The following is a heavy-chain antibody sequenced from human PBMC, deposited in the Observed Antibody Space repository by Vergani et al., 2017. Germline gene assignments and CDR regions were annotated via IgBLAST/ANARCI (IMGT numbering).Heavy chain of an antibody. CDR3: ARGGNWVDY. Sequence: QVQLQESGPGLVKPSETLSLTCTVSGGSISSYYWSWIRQPPGKGLEWIGYIYYSGSTNYNPSLKSRVTISVDTSKNQFSLKLNSVTAADTAVYYCARGGNWVDYWGQGTLVAVSS. J-gene: IGHJ4*02. CDR1: GGSISSYY. D-gene: IGHD7-27*01. V-gene: IGHV4-59*01. CDR2: IYYSGST.